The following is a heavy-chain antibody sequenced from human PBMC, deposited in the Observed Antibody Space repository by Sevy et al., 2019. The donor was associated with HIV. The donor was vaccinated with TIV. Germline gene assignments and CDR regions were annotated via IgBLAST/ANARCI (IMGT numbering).Heavy chain of an antibody. J-gene: IGHJ4*02. Sequence: AGSLRLSCAASGFTFSSNDMSWVRQAPGKGLEWVSGISPTGGTTHYAESVKGRFIISRDNSKKTLFLQMNSLRAEDTALYYWATGLGQQPGPDYWGQGTQVTVSS. D-gene: IGHD3-16*01. CDR2: ISPTGGTT. V-gene: IGHV3-23*01. CDR3: ATGLGQQPGPDY. CDR1: GFTFSSND.